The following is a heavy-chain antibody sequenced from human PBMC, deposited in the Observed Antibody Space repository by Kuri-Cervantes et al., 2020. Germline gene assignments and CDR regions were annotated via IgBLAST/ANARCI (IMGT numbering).Heavy chain of an antibody. CDR2: IWHDGSNK. J-gene: IGHJ4*02. CDR3: ARDIGLEPEGLDY. Sequence: GESLKISCAASGFIFSNYSMNWVRQAPGKGLEWVSVIWHDGSNKYYADFVKGRFTISRDNAKNFLYLQISSLRAEDTALYYCARDIGLEPEGLDYWGQGTLVTVSS. CDR1: GFIFSNYS. V-gene: IGHV3-33*08. D-gene: IGHD1-1*01.